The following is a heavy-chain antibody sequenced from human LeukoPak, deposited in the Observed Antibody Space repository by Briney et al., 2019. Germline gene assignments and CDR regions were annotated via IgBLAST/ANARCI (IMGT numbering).Heavy chain of an antibody. V-gene: IGHV1-2*02. J-gene: IGHJ4*02. CDR1: GYTFTGYY. CDR2: INPNSGGT. CDR3: ARAPGITMVRGVAGPYYFDY. Sequence: ASVKVSCKASGYTFTGYYMHWVRQAPGQGLEWMGWINPNSGGTNYAQKFQGRVTMTRDTSISTAYMELSRLRSDDTAVYYCARAPGITMVRGVAGPYYFDYWGQGTLVTVSS. D-gene: IGHD3-10*01.